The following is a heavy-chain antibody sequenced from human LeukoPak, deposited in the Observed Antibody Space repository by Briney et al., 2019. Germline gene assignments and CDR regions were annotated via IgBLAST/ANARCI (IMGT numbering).Heavy chain of an antibody. J-gene: IGHJ5*02. Sequence: SETLSLTCTVSGGSISSCYWSWIRQPPGKGLEWIGYIYYSGSTNYNPSLKSRVTISVDTPKNQFSLKLSSVTAADTAVYYCARAGNDYGDWRSGWFDPWGQGTLVTVSS. CDR2: IYYSGST. V-gene: IGHV4-59*01. D-gene: IGHD4-17*01. CDR1: GGSISSCY. CDR3: ARAGNDYGDWRSGWFDP.